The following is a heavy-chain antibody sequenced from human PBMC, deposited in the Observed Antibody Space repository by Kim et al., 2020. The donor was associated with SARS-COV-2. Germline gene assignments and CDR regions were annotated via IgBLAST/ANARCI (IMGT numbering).Heavy chain of an antibody. V-gene: IGHV3-30*18. J-gene: IGHJ4*02. CDR3: AKGTWQDLGWYFDY. CDR2: ISYDGSNK. Sequence: GGSLRLSCAASGFTFSSYGMHWVRQAPGKGLEWVAVISYDGSNKYYADSVKGRFTISRDNSKNTLYLQMNSLRAEDTAVYYCAKGTWQDLGWYFDYWGQG. D-gene: IGHD5-12*01. CDR1: GFTFSSYG.